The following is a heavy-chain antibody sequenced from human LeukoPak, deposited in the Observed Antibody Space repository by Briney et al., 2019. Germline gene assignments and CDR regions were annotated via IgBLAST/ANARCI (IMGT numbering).Heavy chain of an antibody. CDR2: IISILGIA. Sequence: SVKVSCKASRGTFTSYAISWVRQAPGQGLEWMGRIISILGIANYAQKFQGRGTITADKSTSTAYMELSSLRSEDTAGYYCATSSLKGSDRDTGAWFDPWGQGTLVTVSS. J-gene: IGHJ5*02. D-gene: IGHD3-16*02. CDR3: ATSSLKGSDRDTGAWFDP. V-gene: IGHV1-69*04. CDR1: RGTFTSYA.